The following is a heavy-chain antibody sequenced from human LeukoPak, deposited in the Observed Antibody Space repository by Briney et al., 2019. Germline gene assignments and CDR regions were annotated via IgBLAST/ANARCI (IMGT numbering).Heavy chain of an antibody. CDR2: ISSSSSYI. D-gene: IGHD2-15*01. J-gene: IGHJ6*02. CDR1: GFTFSSYS. Sequence: GGSLRLSCAASGFTFSSYSMNWVRQAPGKGLEWVSSISSSSSYIYYADSVKGRFTISRDNAKNSLYLQMNSLRAEDTAVYYCARDRGGRSPRYYNGMDVWGQGTTVTVSS. V-gene: IGHV3-21*01. CDR3: ARDRGGRSPRYYNGMDV.